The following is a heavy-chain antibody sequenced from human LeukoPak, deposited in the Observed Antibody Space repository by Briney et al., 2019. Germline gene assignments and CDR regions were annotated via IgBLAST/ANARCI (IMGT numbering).Heavy chain of an antibody. Sequence: EASVKVTCKASGGTFSSYAISWVRQAPGQGLEWMGRIIPILGIANYAQKFQGRVTITADKSTSTAYMELSSLRSEDTAVYYCARGVAELRFLEWLPFDYWGQGTLVTVSS. D-gene: IGHD3-3*01. CDR3: ARGVAELRFLEWLPFDY. CDR1: GGTFSSYA. J-gene: IGHJ4*02. V-gene: IGHV1-69*04. CDR2: IIPILGIA.